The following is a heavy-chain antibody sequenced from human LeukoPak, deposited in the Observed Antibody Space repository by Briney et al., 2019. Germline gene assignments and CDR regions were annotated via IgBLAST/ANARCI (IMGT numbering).Heavy chain of an antibody. CDR3: AREVIVVVPAITRGWFDP. Sequence: ASVKVSCKASGYTFTSYGISWVRQAPGQGLEWMGWINPNSGGTNYAQKFQGRVTMTRDTSISTAYMELSRLRSDDTAVYYCAREVIVVVPAITRGWFDPWGQGTLVTVSS. J-gene: IGHJ5*02. V-gene: IGHV1-2*02. CDR2: INPNSGGT. D-gene: IGHD2-2*01. CDR1: GYTFTSYG.